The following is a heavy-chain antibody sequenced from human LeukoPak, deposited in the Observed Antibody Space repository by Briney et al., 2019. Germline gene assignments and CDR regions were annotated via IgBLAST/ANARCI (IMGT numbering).Heavy chain of an antibody. CDR2: ISGYNGNT. CDR1: GYTFTSYG. CDR3: ARDSLSYYYMDV. D-gene: IGHD3-16*02. V-gene: IGHV1-18*01. J-gene: IGHJ6*03. Sequence: ASVKVSCKASGYTFTSYGISWVRQAPGQGLEWMGWISGYNGNTNYAQKVQGRVTMTADTSTSTAFMELRSLRSEDTAVYYCARDSLSYYYMDVWGKGTTVTISS.